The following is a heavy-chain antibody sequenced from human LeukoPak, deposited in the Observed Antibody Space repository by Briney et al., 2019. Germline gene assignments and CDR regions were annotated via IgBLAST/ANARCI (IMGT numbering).Heavy chain of an antibody. V-gene: IGHV4-59*01. CDR2: ISYSGSN. CDR1: GGSINSFY. J-gene: IGHJ4*02. CDR3: ARSRGSGNYFDS. Sequence: SETLSLICTVSGGSINSFYWSWIRQPPGKGLEWIGYISYSGSNNYYPSLKSRVAMSADTSNNQFSLILSSVTAADTAVYYCARSRGSGNYFDSWGQGTLVTVSS. D-gene: IGHD3-10*01.